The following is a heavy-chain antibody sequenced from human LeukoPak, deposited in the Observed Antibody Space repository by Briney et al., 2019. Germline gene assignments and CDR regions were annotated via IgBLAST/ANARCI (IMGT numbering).Heavy chain of an antibody. CDR3: ARSHYDFWSGHPFDY. V-gene: IGHV4-59*01. Sequence: PSETLSLTCTVSGGSISSYYWSWIPQPPGKGLEWIGYIYYSGSTNYNPSLKSRVTISVDTSKNQFSLKLSSVTAADTAVYYCARSHYDFWSGHPFDYWGQGTLVTVSS. CDR2: IYYSGST. D-gene: IGHD3-3*01. J-gene: IGHJ4*02. CDR1: GGSISSYY.